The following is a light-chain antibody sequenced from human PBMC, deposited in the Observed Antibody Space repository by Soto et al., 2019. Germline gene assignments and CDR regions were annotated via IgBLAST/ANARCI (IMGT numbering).Light chain of an antibody. V-gene: IGKV1-5*01. CDR2: DAS. Sequence: DIQMTQSRSTLSASVGDRVTITCRASQSISNWLAWYQQKQGKAPKLLIYDASSLESGVPSRFSGSGSGTEFTLTISSLQPDDFATYYCQQYNSYWGTFGQGTKVDIK. CDR1: QSISNW. CDR3: QQYNSYWGT. J-gene: IGKJ1*01.